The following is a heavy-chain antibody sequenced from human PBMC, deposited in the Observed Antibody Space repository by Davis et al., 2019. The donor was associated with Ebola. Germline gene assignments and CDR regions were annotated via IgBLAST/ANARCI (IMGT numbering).Heavy chain of an antibody. D-gene: IGHD3-3*01. CDR2: IYYSESS. V-gene: IGHV4-59*08. CDR3: ARGDFWSGYPPFDH. Sequence: SETLSLTCTVSGGSISSSYWSWIRQPPGKGLEWIGYIYYSESSNYNPSLKSRVTMSVDISRNQFSLKLTSVTAADTAVYYCARGDFWSGYPPFDHWGQGTLVTVS. CDR1: GGSISSSY. J-gene: IGHJ4*02.